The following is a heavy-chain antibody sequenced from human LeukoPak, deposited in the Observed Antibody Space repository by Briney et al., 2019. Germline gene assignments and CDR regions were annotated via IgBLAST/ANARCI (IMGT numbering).Heavy chain of an antibody. J-gene: IGHJ4*02. CDR3: AEDASDSSGYYYFDC. D-gene: IGHD3-22*01. CDR2: IIPILGIA. Sequence: SVKVSCKASGGTFSSYAISWVRQAPGQGLEWMGRIIPILGIANYAQKFQGRGTITADKSTSTAYMELSSLRSEDPAVYSCAEDASDSSGYYYFDCWGQGTLATVSS. CDR1: GGTFSSYA. V-gene: IGHV1-69*04.